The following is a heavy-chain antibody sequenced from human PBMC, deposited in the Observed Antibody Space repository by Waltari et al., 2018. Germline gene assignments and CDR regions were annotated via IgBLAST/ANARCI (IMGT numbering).Heavy chain of an antibody. CDR3: ARADGSGIYYGMDV. CDR2: IIPIFGTA. D-gene: IGHD3-10*01. Sequence: QVQLVQSGAEVKKPGSSVKVSCKASGGNFSSYDISWVRQAPGQGLEWMGGIIPIFGTANYEQKFQGRVTITADESPSTAYMELGSLRSEDTAVYYCARADGSGIYYGMDVWGQGTTVTVSS. J-gene: IGHJ6*02. V-gene: IGHV1-69*12. CDR1: GGNFSSYD.